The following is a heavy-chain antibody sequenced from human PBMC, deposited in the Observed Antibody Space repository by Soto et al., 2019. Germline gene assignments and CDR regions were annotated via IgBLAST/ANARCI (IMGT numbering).Heavy chain of an antibody. CDR2: INEHGSEM. CDR1: GFTFSNYW. V-gene: IGHV3-7*03. D-gene: IGHD1-1*01. J-gene: IGHJ4*02. CDR3: LSFWTDS. Sequence: LRLSCAASGFTFSNYWINWVRQAPGEGLEWVANINEHGSEMHYVDSVKGRFTISRDNAKNSVYLQMNSLRAEDTAVYYCLSFWTDSWGQGSLVTVSS.